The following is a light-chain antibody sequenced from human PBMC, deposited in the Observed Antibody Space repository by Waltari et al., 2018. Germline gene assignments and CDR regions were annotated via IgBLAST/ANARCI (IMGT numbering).Light chain of an antibody. CDR3: HSRDASGVGGS. Sequence: SSELTQDPAVSVAMGQTVRITCQGDSLRSYIASWYQQRPGQAPRLVMYDKNNRPSGVPDRFSGSSSHNTASLTITGAQAEDEASYYCHSRDASGVGGSFGGGTKLTVL. CDR1: SLRSYI. CDR2: DKN. V-gene: IGLV3-19*01. J-gene: IGLJ2*01.